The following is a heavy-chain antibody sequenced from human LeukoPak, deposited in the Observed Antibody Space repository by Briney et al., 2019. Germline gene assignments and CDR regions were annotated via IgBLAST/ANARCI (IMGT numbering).Heavy chain of an antibody. CDR3: ARRDCSSTSCPFDY. CDR1: GYSFTSYW. V-gene: IGHV5-51*01. D-gene: IGHD2-2*01. Sequence: RESLKISCKGSGYSFTSYWIGWVRQMPGKGLEWMGIIYPGDSDTRYSPSFQGQVTISADKSISTAYLQWSSLKASDTAMYYCARRDCSSTSCPFDYWGQGTLVSVSS. J-gene: IGHJ4*02. CDR2: IYPGDSDT.